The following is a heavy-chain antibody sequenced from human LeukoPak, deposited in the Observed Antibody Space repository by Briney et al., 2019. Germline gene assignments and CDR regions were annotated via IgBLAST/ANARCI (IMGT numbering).Heavy chain of an antibody. CDR2: IYYSGST. V-gene: IGHV4-59*08. CDR1: GGSISSHY. J-gene: IGHJ6*03. Sequence: SETLSLTCTVSGGSISSHYWSWIRQPPGKGLEWIGYIYYSGSTNYNPSLKSRVTISVDTSKNQFSLKLSSVTAADTAVYYCARHEYYYYSYMDVWGKGTTVAVSS. CDR3: ARHEYYYYSYMDV.